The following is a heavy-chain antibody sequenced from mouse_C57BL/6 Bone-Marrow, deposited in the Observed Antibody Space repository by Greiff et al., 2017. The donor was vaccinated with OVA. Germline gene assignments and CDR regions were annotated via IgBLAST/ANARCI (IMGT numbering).Heavy chain of an antibody. CDR3: ARWYYGSSYDWYFDV. CDR1: GYTFTSYG. D-gene: IGHD1-1*01. CDR2: IYPRSGNT. V-gene: IGHV1-81*01. Sequence: VQRVESGAELARPGASVKLSCKASGYTFTSYGISWVKQRTGQGLEWIGEIYPRSGNTYYNEKFKGKATLTADKSSSTAYMELRSLTSEDSAVYCGARWYYGSSYDWYFDVWGTGTTVTVSS. J-gene: IGHJ1*03.